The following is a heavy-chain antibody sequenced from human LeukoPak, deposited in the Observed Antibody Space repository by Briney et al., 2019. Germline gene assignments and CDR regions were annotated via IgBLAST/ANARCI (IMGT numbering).Heavy chain of an antibody. CDR3: ARLRRNGDSGGFYYYYDY. V-gene: IGHV3-21*01. CDR1: GFTFTSFS. J-gene: IGHJ4*02. Sequence: GGSLRLSCAASGFTFTSFSFNWVRQAPGKGLEWVSSINTVATYIYYADSVRGRFTISRDNAKNSVYLQMDSLRAEDTGVYYCARLRRNGDSGGFYYYYDYWGQGTLVTVSS. CDR2: INTVATYI. D-gene: IGHD3-22*01.